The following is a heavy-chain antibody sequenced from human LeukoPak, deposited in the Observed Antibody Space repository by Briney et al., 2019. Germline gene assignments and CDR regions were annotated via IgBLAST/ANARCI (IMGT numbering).Heavy chain of an antibody. V-gene: IGHV3-30*18. CDR1: GFTFSSYG. CDR3: AKGKVWSYRYGSYFDY. D-gene: IGHD3-16*02. Sequence: GGSLRLSCAASGFTFSSYGMHWLGQAPGKGLEGVAGISYDESNKYYADSVKGRFTISRDNSKNTLYLQMNSLRAEDTAVYYCAKGKVWSYRYGSYFDYWGQGTLVTVSS. CDR2: ISYDESNK. J-gene: IGHJ4*02.